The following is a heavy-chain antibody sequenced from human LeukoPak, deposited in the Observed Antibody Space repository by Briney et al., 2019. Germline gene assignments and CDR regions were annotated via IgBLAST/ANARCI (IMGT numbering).Heavy chain of an antibody. Sequence: SETLSLTCTVSGGSISSYYWSWIRQPAGKGLEWIGRIYTSGSTNYNPSLKSRVTMSVDTSKNQFSLKLSSVTAADTAVYYCAIAGARYGSGLNWFDPWGQGTLVTVSS. CDR3: AIAGARYGSGLNWFDP. CDR2: IYTSGST. V-gene: IGHV4-4*07. J-gene: IGHJ5*02. D-gene: IGHD6-19*01. CDR1: GGSISSYY.